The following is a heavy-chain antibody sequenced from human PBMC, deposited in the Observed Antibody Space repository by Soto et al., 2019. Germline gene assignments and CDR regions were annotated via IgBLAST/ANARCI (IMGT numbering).Heavy chain of an antibody. Sequence: TSETRSLTCAVYGGSFSGYYWSWIRQPPGKGLEWIGEINHSGSTNYNPSLKSRVTISVDTSKNQFSLKLSSVTAADTSVYYCARGGYYGSGSYYRYWGQGTLVTVSS. CDR2: INHSGST. CDR1: GGSFSGYY. V-gene: IGHV4-34*01. J-gene: IGHJ4*02. CDR3: ARGGYYGSGSYYRY. D-gene: IGHD3-10*01.